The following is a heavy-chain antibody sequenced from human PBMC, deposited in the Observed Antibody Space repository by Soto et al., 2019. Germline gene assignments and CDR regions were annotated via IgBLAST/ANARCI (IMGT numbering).Heavy chain of an antibody. J-gene: IGHJ4*02. Sequence: QVQLVQSGAEVKKPGSSVKVSCKASGGTFSSYAISWVRQAPGQGLEWMGGIFPIFGTASYAQKFQGRVTITGDESTSTAYMELSSLRSEDTAVYYCARGWDYGDYLYTGPSELHYWCQGTVVTVSS. CDR2: IFPIFGTA. CDR3: ARGWDYGDYLYTGPSELHY. CDR1: GGTFSSYA. V-gene: IGHV1-69*01. D-gene: IGHD4-17*01.